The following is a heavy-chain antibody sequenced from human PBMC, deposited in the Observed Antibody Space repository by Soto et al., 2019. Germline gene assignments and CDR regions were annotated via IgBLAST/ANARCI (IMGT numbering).Heavy chain of an antibody. V-gene: IGHV1-18*01. Sequence: QVQLVQSGAEVKKPGASVKVSCKASGYTFSSYGIIWVRQAPGQGLEWMGWISAYNGNTNTAQKLQGRVTMTTDTSTTTASRERRSLRPDDTAVYYCARDRGSYALDYWGQGTLVPVSS. CDR1: GYTFSSYG. CDR2: ISAYNGNT. CDR3: ARDRGSYALDY. J-gene: IGHJ4*02. D-gene: IGHD1-26*01.